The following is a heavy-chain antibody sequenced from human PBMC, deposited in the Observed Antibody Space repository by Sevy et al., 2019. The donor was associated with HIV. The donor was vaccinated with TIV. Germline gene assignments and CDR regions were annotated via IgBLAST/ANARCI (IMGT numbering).Heavy chain of an antibody. J-gene: IGHJ5*02. V-gene: IGHV7-4-1*02. Sequence: ASVKVSCKASGYTFTSYAMNWVRQAPGQGLEWMGWINTNTGNPTYAQGFTGRFVFSLDTSVSTAYLQISSPKAEDTAVYYCARENRYFDWSPTGPFDPWGQGTLVTVSS. CDR1: GYTFTSYA. CDR3: ARENRYFDWSPTGPFDP. CDR2: INTNTGNP. D-gene: IGHD3-9*01.